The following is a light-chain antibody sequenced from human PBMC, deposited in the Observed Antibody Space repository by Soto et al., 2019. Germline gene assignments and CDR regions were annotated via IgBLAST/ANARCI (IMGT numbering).Light chain of an antibody. Sequence: EIVLTQSPGTLSLSPGERATLSCRASQSVSSSYLAWYQQKPGQAPRLLIFGASSRATGIPDRFSGSGSGTDFTLTISRLEREDFAVYYCQHYETFGQGTKVEIK. J-gene: IGKJ1*01. CDR1: QSVSSSY. CDR3: QHYET. CDR2: GAS. V-gene: IGKV3-20*01.